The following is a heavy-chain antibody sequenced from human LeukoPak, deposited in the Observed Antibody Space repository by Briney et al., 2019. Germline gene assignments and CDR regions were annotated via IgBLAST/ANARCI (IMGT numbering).Heavy chain of an antibody. V-gene: IGHV3-21*01. CDR2: ISSSSSYI. CDR3: ASNSYSSGWYDY. J-gene: IGHJ4*02. CDR1: GFPFSNAW. Sequence: GGSLRLSCAASGFPFSNAWMSWVRQAPGKGLEWVSSISSSSSYIYYADSVKGRFTISRDNAKNSLYLQMNSLRAEDTAVYYCASNSYSSGWYDYWGQGTLVTVSS. D-gene: IGHD6-19*01.